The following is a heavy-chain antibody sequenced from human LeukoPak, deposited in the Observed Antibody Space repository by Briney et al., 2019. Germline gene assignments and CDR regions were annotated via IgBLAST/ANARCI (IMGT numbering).Heavy chain of an antibody. CDR1: GYTFTSYG. CDR2: ISAYNGNT. D-gene: IGHD5-12*01. J-gene: IGHJ4*02. Sequence: ASVKVSCKASGYTFTSYGISWVRQAPGQGLEWMGWISAYNGNTNYAQKLQGRVTMTTDTSTSTAYMELRSLRSDDTAVYCCARDLYSGYVLLWDYWGQGTLVTVSS. V-gene: IGHV1-18*04. CDR3: ARDLYSGYVLLWDY.